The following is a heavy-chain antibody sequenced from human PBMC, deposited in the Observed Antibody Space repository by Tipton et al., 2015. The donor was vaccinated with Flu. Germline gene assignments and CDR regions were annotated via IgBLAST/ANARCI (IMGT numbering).Heavy chain of an antibody. CDR3: ARDRWEYARGFDS. CDR1: GGSINSVSHY. Sequence: LSLTCTVSGGSINSVSHYWSWIRQPAGKGLEWIGSIYHSGTTYYNPSLKSRVTISVDTSKNQFSLKLTSVTAADTAVYYCARDRWEYARGFDSWGQGTLVTVSP. D-gene: IGHD2-2*01. V-gene: IGHV4-39*07. J-gene: IGHJ4*02. CDR2: IYHSGTT.